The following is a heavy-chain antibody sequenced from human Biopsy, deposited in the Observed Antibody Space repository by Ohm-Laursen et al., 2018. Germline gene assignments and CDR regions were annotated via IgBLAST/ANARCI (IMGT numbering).Heavy chain of an antibody. CDR2: IYSSGST. V-gene: IGHV4-4*07. Sequence: SETLSLTCPVSGGSISNNNYYWSWIRQPAGEGLEWIGRIYSSGSTNYNPSLKSRVTLSMDTSKRQFSLKLSFVTAADTAVYYCARWTPEYDSSRYYLDAFDIWGQGTKVTVSS. D-gene: IGHD3-22*01. CDR3: ARWTPEYDSSRYYLDAFDI. J-gene: IGHJ3*02. CDR1: GGSISNNNYY.